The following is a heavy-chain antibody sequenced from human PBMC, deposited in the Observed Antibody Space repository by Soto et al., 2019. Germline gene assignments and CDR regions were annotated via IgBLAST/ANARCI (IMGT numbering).Heavy chain of an antibody. CDR3: AKDRGHYYGSELDAFDI. CDR2: ISGSGGST. D-gene: IGHD3-10*01. CDR1: GFTFSSCA. Sequence: EVQLLESGGGVVQPGGSLRLSCAASGFTFSSCAMSWVRQAPGEGLQWVSTISGSGGSTYNADSVKGRFTISRDNSKNTLYLLMNSLRAEDTAVYYCAKDRGHYYGSELDAFDIWGQGTMVTVSS. J-gene: IGHJ3*02. V-gene: IGHV3-23*01.